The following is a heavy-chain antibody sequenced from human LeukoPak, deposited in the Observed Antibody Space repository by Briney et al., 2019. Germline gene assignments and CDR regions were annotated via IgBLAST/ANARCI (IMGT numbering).Heavy chain of an antibody. V-gene: IGHV1-18*01. CDR2: ISAYNGNT. Sequence: ASVMVSCKASGYTFTSYGISWVRQAPGQWLEWMGWISAYNGNTNYAQKLQGRVTMTTDTSTSTAYMELRSLRSDDTAVYYCARDFRPLNWGSSYYFDYWGQGTLVTVSS. J-gene: IGHJ4*02. D-gene: IGHD7-27*01. CDR3: ARDFRPLNWGSSYYFDY. CDR1: GYTFTSYG.